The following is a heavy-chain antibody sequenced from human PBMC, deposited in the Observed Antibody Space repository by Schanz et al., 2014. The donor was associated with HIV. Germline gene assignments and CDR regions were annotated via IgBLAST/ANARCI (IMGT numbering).Heavy chain of an antibody. V-gene: IGHV3-NL1*01. CDR1: GFTFSSYG. CDR3: SRVGGWGAFDF. D-gene: IGHD3-10*01. J-gene: IGHJ3*01. Sequence: VQLVESGGGVVQPGTSLRLSCAASGFTFSSYGMHWVRQAPGKGLEWVSTLYNGGDTYYADSVKGRFTISRDNSKNTLYLQMSSLRAEDTAVYYCSRVGGWGAFDFWGQGTMLTVSS. CDR2: LYNGGDT.